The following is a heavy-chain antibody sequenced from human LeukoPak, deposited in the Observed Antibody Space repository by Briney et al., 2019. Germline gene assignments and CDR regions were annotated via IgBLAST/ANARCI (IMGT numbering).Heavy chain of an antibody. D-gene: IGHD6-13*01. CDR3: ARLGAAAVDY. Sequence: ASVTVSCKASGYTFTSYYMRWVRQAPGQGLEWMGIINPSGGSTSYAQKFQGRVTMTRDRSTSTVYMELSSLRFEDTAVYYCARLGAAAVDYWGQGTLVTVSS. CDR1: GYTFTSYY. CDR2: INPSGGST. V-gene: IGHV1-46*01. J-gene: IGHJ4*02.